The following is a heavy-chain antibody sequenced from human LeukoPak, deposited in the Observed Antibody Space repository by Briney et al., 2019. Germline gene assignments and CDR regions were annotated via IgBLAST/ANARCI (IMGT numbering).Heavy chain of an antibody. CDR3: ARAVTTVTYNWFDP. CDR2: FDPEDGET. J-gene: IGHJ5*02. D-gene: IGHD4-17*01. Sequence: VGXAXXXGXEWMGGFDPEDGETIYAQKFQGRVTITADKSTSTAYMELSSLRSEDTAVYYCARAVTTVTYNWFDPWGQGTLVTVSS. V-gene: IGHV1-24*01.